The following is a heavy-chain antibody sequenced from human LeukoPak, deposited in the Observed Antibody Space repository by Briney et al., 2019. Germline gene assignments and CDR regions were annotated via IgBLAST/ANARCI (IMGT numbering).Heavy chain of an antibody. Sequence: PGGSLRLSCAASGFTFSSYAMHWVRQAPGKGLEWVAVISYDGNNKYYADSVKGRFTISRDNSKNTLYLQMNSLRAEDTAVYYCARNYYGSGHFDYWGQGTLVTVSS. CDR1: GFTFSSYA. D-gene: IGHD3-10*01. V-gene: IGHV3-30*04. CDR2: ISYDGNNK. CDR3: ARNYYGSGHFDY. J-gene: IGHJ4*02.